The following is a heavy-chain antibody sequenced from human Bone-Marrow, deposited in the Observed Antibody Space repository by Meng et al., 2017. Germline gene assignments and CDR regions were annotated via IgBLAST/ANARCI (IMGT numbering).Heavy chain of an antibody. D-gene: IGHD3-10*01. CDR3: VRDLPYASGAGGFDP. V-gene: IGHV4-30-2*01. Sequence: QLQLQESGSGLVKPSQTLSLTCAVSGGSFSSGGYSWSWIRQPPGKGLEWIGYIYHSGTTYYNPSLKSRVTISVDRSKNQFSLKLTSVTAADTAVYYCVRDLPYASGAGGFDPWGQGTLVTVSS. J-gene: IGHJ5*02. CDR2: IYHSGTT. CDR1: GGSFSSGGYS.